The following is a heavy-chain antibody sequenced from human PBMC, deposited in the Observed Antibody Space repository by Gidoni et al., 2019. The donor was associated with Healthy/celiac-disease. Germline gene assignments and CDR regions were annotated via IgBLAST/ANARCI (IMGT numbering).Heavy chain of an antibody. J-gene: IGHJ4*02. Sequence: EVQLVESGGGLVQPGGSLRLSCAASGFTFSSYEMNWVRQAPGKGLEWVSYISSSGSTIYYADSVKGRFAISRDNAKNSLYLQRNSLRAEDTAVYYCARAGTVTTIWGQGTLVTVSS. CDR2: ISSSGSTI. CDR3: ARAGTVTTI. CDR1: GFTFSSYE. V-gene: IGHV3-48*03. D-gene: IGHD4-17*01.